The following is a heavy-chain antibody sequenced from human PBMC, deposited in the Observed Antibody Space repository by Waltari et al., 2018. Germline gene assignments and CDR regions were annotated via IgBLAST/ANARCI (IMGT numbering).Heavy chain of an antibody. Sequence: EVQLVESGGGLVKPGGSLRLSCEASGFTFSAYSMNGFRQAPGKGLEWVSSISGDTKYIYYADSVNGRFTISSDDAKDSLYLKMNSLRVEDTAVYYCARDRRGYFDYWGQGTLVTVSS. CDR2: ISGDTKYI. V-gene: IGHV3-21*01. CDR1: GFTFSAYS. CDR3: ARDRRGYFDY. J-gene: IGHJ4*02. D-gene: IGHD3-16*01.